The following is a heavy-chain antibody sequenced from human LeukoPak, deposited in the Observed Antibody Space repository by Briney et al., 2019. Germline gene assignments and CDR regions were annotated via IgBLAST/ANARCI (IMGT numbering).Heavy chain of an antibody. CDR3: ARRASYHPYYYYYMDV. J-gene: IGHJ6*03. CDR1: GGSISSSSYY. V-gene: IGHV4-39*07. D-gene: IGHD3-16*02. CDR2: INHNGST. Sequence: SETLSLTCTVSGGSISSSSYYWGWIRQPPGKGLEWIGEINHNGSTNYNPSLKSRVTISVDTSKNQFSLKLSSVTAADTAVYYCARRASYHPYYYYYMDVWGKGTTVTISS.